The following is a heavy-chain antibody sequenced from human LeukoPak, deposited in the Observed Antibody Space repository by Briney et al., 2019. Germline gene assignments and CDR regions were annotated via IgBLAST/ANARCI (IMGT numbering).Heavy chain of an antibody. J-gene: IGHJ5*02. CDR3: AKDWKTWNQEFDA. V-gene: IGHV3-23*01. CDR2: ISGSGGTT. D-gene: IGHD1-1*01. Sequence: GGSLRLSCAASGFIFSGYAMTWVRQAPGKGLEWVSTISGSGGTTYYADSVRGRFTISRDNSGNTQYLQMNSLRAEDTAVYYCAKDWKTWNQEFDAWGQGTLVTVSS. CDR1: GFIFSGYA.